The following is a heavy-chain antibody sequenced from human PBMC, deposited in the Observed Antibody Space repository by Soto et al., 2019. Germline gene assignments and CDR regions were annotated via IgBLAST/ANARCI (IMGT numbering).Heavy chain of an antibody. Sequence: QVQLQQWGAGLLKPSETLSLTCAVYGGSFSGYYWSWIRQPPGTGLEWIGEINHSGSTNYNPSLKSRVTISVDTSKNQFSLKLSSVTAADTAVYDCARGGFWRWSADYWGQGTLVAVSS. CDR1: GGSFSGYY. D-gene: IGHD3-3*01. J-gene: IGHJ4*02. V-gene: IGHV4-34*01. CDR3: ARGGFWRWSADY. CDR2: INHSGST.